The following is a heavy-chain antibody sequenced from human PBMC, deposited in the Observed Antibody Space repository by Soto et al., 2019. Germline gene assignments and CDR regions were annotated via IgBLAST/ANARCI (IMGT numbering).Heavy chain of an antibody. V-gene: IGHV3-74*01. J-gene: IGHJ4*02. CDR1: GFTFSSYW. CDR3: ATVYGSGSYHDY. CDR2: INSDGSST. D-gene: IGHD3-10*01. Sequence: GGSLRLSCAASGFTFSSYWMHWVRQAPGKGLVWVSRINSDGSSTSYADSVKGRFTISRDNAKNTLYLQMNSLRAEDTAVYYCATVYGSGSYHDYWGQGTLVTVSS.